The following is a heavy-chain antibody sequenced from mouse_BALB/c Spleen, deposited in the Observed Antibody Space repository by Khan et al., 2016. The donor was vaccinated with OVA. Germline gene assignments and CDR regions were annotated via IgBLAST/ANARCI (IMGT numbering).Heavy chain of an antibody. CDR2: INPSTGYT. D-gene: IGHD1-1*01. V-gene: IGHV1-7*01. CDR3: TRRGLRWDFAY. J-gene: IGHJ2*01. Sequence: VQLQESGAELAKPGASVKMSCKASGYTFINYWILWVKQRPGQGLEWIGYINPSTGYTEYNQNFKDKATLTADKSSSTAYMQLSSLISEDSAVYYCTRRGLRWDFAYWGQGTTLTVSS. CDR1: GYTFINYW.